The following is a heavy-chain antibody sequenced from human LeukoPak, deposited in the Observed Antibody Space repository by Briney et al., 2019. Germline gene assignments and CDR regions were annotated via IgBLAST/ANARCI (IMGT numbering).Heavy chain of an antibody. J-gene: IGHJ6*02. CDR3: ARGHTNSSYGMDV. CDR2: ISSSSSYT. V-gene: IGHV3-11*06. CDR1: GFTFSDYY. Sequence: PGGSLRLSCAASGFTFSDYYMSWIRQAPGKGLEWVSYISSSSSYTNYADSVKGRFTISRDNAKNSLYLQMNSLRAEDTAVYYCARGHTNSSYGMDVWGQGTTVTVSS. D-gene: IGHD6-13*01.